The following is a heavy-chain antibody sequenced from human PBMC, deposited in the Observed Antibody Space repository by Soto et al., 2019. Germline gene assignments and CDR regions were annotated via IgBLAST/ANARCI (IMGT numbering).Heavy chain of an antibody. CDR2: IYYSGST. Sequence: SETLSLTCTVSGGSISSSSYYWGWIRQPPGKGLEWIGSIYYSGSTYYNPSLKSRVTISVDTSKNQFSLKLSSVTAADTAVYYCARRQGEYYGSGSYYTWFDPWGQGTLVTVSS. J-gene: IGHJ5*02. CDR3: ARRQGEYYGSGSYYTWFDP. V-gene: IGHV4-39*01. CDR1: GGSISSSSYY. D-gene: IGHD3-10*01.